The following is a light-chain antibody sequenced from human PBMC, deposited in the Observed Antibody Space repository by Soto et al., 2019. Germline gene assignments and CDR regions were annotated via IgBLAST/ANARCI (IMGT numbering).Light chain of an antibody. J-gene: IGLJ2*01. Sequence: QAVVTQSPSASASLGASVKLTCTLSSGHSSYAIAWHQKQPGKGPRYLMDLNNDGSHTKGDGIPDRFSGSSSGADRYLIISSLQSEDEADYYWQTWGTGFQFFGGGTKLTVL. CDR3: QTWGTGFQF. CDR1: SGHSSYA. V-gene: IGLV4-69*01. CDR2: LNNDGSH.